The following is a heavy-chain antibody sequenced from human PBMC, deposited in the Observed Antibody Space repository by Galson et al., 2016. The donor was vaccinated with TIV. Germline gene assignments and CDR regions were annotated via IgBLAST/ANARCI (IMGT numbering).Heavy chain of an antibody. CDR3: VTATTTPHDY. J-gene: IGHJ4*02. CDR1: GFTFSDYG. Sequence: SLRLSCAASGFTFSDYGMSWVRQVPGKGLEWVSAISGSGDSTYYADSVKGRFTISRDKSKNTLYLQMNSLRGDDTAVYYCVTATTTPHDYWGQGTLVTVSS. D-gene: IGHD1-1*01. CDR2: ISGSGDST. V-gene: IGHV3-23*01.